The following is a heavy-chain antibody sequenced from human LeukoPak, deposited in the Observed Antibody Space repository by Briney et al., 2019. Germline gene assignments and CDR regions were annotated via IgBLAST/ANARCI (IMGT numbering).Heavy chain of an antibody. CDR2: VYHSGNT. CDR1: GGSISSHF. Sequence: SETLSLTCTVSGGSISSHFWSWIRQPPGKGLEWIGYVYHSGNTYYNTSLKSRVTISVDTSKTQFSLRLTSVTAADTAVYYCARVWGSSGWYYFDYWGQGTLVTVSS. CDR3: ARVWGSSGWYYFDY. V-gene: IGHV4-59*08. D-gene: IGHD6-19*01. J-gene: IGHJ4*02.